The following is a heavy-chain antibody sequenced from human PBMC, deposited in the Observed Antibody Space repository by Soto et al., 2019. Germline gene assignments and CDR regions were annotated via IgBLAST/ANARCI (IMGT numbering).Heavy chain of an antibody. CDR2: TTSDGARI. D-gene: IGHD1-26*01. CDR1: GFAFSTYG. Sequence: QVQLVESGGGVVQPGRSLRLSCAASGFAFSTYGMHWVRQAPGKGLEWVAVTTSDGARINYADSVKGRFTISRDNSRTTLYLQMNSLRIDDTAVYYCARKNPGREWKLPDYWGQGTLVTVSS. J-gene: IGHJ4*02. V-gene: IGHV3-30*03. CDR3: ARKNPGREWKLPDY.